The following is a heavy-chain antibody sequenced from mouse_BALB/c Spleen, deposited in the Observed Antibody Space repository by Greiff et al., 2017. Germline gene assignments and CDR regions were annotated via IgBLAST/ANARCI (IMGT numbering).Heavy chain of an antibody. V-gene: IGHV5-9-3*01. CDR3: ARDYGSSPAWFAY. J-gene: IGHJ3*01. CDR2: ISSGGSYT. CDR1: GFTFSSYA. D-gene: IGHD1-1*01. Sequence: EVQVVESGGGLVKPGGSLKLSCAASGFTFSSYAMSWVRQTPEKRLEWVATISSGGSYTYYPDSVKGRFTISRDNAKNTLYLQMSSLRSEDTAMYYCARDYGSSPAWFAYWGQGTLVTVSA.